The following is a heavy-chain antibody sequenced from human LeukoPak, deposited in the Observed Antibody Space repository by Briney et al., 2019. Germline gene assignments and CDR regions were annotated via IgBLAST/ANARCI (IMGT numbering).Heavy chain of an antibody. CDR1: GYTFTGYY. V-gene: IGHV1-2*02. CDR2: INPNSGGT. CDR3: ARDPHYYGSGSYGYYYMDV. J-gene: IGHJ6*03. D-gene: IGHD3-10*01. Sequence: GASVKVSCKASGYTFTGYYMHWVRQAPGQGLERMGWINPNSGGTNYAQKFQGRVTMTRDTSISTAYMELSRLRSDDTAVYYCARDPHYYGSGSYGYYYMDVWGKGTTVTISS.